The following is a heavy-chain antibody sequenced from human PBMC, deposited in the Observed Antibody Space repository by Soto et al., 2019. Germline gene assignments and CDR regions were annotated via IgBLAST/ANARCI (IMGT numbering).Heavy chain of an antibody. J-gene: IGHJ6*02. CDR1: GGSISSGDYY. D-gene: IGHD3-22*01. CDR3: ARGTLIVVPGSYGMDV. CDR2: IYYSGST. V-gene: IGHV4-30-4*01. Sequence: QVQLQESGPGLVKPSQTLSLTCTVSGGSISSGDYYWSWIRQPPGKGLEWIGYIYYSGSTYYNPSFPSRVTITFATSKNQFSLKLSSVTAADTAVYYCARGTLIVVPGSYGMDVWGQGTTVTVSS.